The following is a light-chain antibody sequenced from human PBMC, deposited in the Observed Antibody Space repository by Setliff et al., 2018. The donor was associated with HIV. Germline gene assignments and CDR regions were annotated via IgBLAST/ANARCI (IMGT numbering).Light chain of an antibody. J-gene: IGLJ1*01. CDR1: SSDVGAYNF. V-gene: IGLV2-11*01. Sequence: QSALAQPRSVSGSPGQSVTFSCTGSSSDVGAYNFVSWYQQLPGKAPKLIIYGVYRRPSGVPDRFSGSKSGDTASLTISGLRSEDEADYYCCSYAGTYTYIFGTGTKVTVL. CDR2: GVY. CDR3: CSYAGTYTYI.